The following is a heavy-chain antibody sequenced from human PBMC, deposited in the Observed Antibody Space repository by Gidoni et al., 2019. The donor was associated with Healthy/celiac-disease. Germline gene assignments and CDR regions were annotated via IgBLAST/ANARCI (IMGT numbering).Heavy chain of an antibody. V-gene: IGHV3-43*01. J-gene: IGHJ4*02. CDR1: WFAFAAYT. CDR3: AKGRYYDSSGYHPIDY. D-gene: IGHD3-22*01. CDR2: SSWDGGST. Sequence: EVQLVESGVVVVVPGGSLRLACAASWFAFAAYTMHWVSKAQGKGLEWVSLSSWDGGSTYYADSVKGRFTISRDNSKNSLYLQMNSLRTEDTALYYCAKGRYYDSSGYHPIDYWGQGTLVTVSS.